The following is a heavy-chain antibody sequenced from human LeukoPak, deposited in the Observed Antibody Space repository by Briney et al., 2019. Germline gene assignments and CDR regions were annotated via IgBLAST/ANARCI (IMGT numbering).Heavy chain of an antibody. D-gene: IGHD3-3*01. J-gene: IGHJ3*02. V-gene: IGHV3-21*01. CDR3: ARETPYLEWLSDAFDI. Sequence: GGSLRLSCAASGFTFSSYSMNWVRQAPRKGLEWASSISSSSSYIYYADSVKGRFTISRDNAKNSLYLQMNSLRAEDTAVYYCARETPYLEWLSDAFDIWGQGTMVTVSS. CDR1: GFTFSSYS. CDR2: ISSSSSYI.